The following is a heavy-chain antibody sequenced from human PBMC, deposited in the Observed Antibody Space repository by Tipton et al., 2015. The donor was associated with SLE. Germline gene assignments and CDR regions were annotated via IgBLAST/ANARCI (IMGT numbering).Heavy chain of an antibody. V-gene: IGHV3-23*03. D-gene: IGHD1-26*01. CDR3: AKDAIEGAIAAFDF. CDR2: IYSGGST. CDR1: GFTFSSYA. Sequence: SLRLSCAASGFTFSSYAMSWVRQAPGKGLEWVSVIYSGGSTNYADSVKGRFTISRDNAKNTLYLQMNSLRDEDTAVYYCAKDAIEGAIAAFDFWGQGTLVTVSS. J-gene: IGHJ4*02.